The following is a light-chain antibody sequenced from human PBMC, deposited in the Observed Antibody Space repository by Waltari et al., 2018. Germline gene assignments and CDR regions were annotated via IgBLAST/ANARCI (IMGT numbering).Light chain of an antibody. Sequence: QSALTQPASVSGSPGQSITISCTGTSSDVGDYNYVSWYQQHPGKAPKLMIYDVTNRPSGVSNRFSGSKSGNTASLTISGLQAEDEADYYCTSYPSSTSFDVVFGGGTKLTVL. CDR2: DVT. CDR3: TSYPSSTSFDVV. V-gene: IGLV2-14*03. J-gene: IGLJ2*01. CDR1: SSDVGDYNY.